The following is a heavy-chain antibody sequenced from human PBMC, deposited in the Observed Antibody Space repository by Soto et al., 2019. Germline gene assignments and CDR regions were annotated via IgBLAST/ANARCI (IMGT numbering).Heavy chain of an antibody. J-gene: IGHJ6*02. V-gene: IGHV1-69*01. CDR3: ARSQGSSTSLELYYYYYYGMDV. D-gene: IGHD2-2*01. CDR2: LIPISGTA. Sequence: QVQLVQSGAAVKKPGSSVKVSCKASGGTFSSYAISWVRQAPGQGLEWMGGLIPISGTANYAQKFQGRVTITADESTSTAYMELSSLRSEDTAVYYCARSQGSSTSLELYYYYYYGMDVWGQGTKVTVSS. CDR1: GGTFSSYA.